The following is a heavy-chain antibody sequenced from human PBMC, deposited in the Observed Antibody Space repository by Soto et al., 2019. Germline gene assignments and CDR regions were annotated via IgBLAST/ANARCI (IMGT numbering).Heavy chain of an antibody. J-gene: IGHJ4*02. Sequence: XETLCVNCTVAGCSVSSRSYYWTWVRQPPGKGLEWIGYIDYSGNTNYDPSLQSRVTMSLDTSNNQFSLKLTSVTAADTAFYYCARDIRGYRRAFDYWGQGDMVTVSS. CDR1: GCSVSSRSYY. D-gene: IGHD5-12*01. CDR3: ARDIRGYRRAFDY. V-gene: IGHV4-61*01. CDR2: IDYSGNT.